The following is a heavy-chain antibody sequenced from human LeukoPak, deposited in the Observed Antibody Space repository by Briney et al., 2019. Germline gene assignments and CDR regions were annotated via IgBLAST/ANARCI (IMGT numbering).Heavy chain of an antibody. CDR3: AKDGAQYSSGPECDP. Sequence: GGSLRLSCAASGLHFSGTAMSWVRQAPGKGLERVSAISHDGMNAYYADSVKGQFTISRDNSKKTVSLEMSSLTAADTGVYYCAKDGAQYSSGPECDPRGQGALVTVSP. CDR1: GLHFSGTA. J-gene: IGHJ5*02. V-gene: IGHV3-23*01. D-gene: IGHD6-19*01. CDR2: ISHDGMNA.